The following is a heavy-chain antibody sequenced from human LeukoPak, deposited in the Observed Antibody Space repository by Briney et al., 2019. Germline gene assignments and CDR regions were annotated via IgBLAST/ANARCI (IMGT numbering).Heavy chain of an antibody. V-gene: IGHV4-34*01. Sequence: SETLSLTCAVYGGSFSGYYWSWIRQPPGKGLEWIGEINHSGSTNYNPSLKGRVTISVDTSKNQFSLKLSSVTAADTAVYYCASTGYSYGYYFDYWGQGTLVTVSS. D-gene: IGHD5-18*01. CDR1: GGSFSGYY. CDR3: ASTGYSYGYYFDY. J-gene: IGHJ4*02. CDR2: INHSGST.